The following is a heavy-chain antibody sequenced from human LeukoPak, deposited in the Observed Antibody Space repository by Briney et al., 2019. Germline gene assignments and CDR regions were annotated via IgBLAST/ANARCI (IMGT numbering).Heavy chain of an antibody. Sequence: SETLSLTCTVAGGSISSGGYYWSCIRQPPGKGLECIGYIYHSGSTYYNPSLKSRVTISVDTSKNQFSLKLSSVTAADTAVYYCARDRVGYSSSWYGPNDAFDIWGQGTMVTVSS. J-gene: IGHJ3*02. V-gene: IGHV4-30-2*01. D-gene: IGHD6-13*01. CDR3: ARDRVGYSSSWYGPNDAFDI. CDR1: GGSISSGGYY. CDR2: IYHSGST.